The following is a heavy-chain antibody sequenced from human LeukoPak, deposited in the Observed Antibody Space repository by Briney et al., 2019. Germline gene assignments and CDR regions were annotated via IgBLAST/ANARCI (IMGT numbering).Heavy chain of an antibody. Sequence: ASVKVSCKVSGYTLTELSMHWVRQAPGKGLEWMGGFDPEDGETIYAQEFQGRVTMTEDTSTDTAYMELSSLRSEDTAVYYCATGYLERYSSGWYYPDYWGQGTLVTVSS. CDR1: GYTLTELS. D-gene: IGHD6-19*01. CDR2: FDPEDGET. V-gene: IGHV1-24*01. CDR3: ATGYLERYSSGWYYPDY. J-gene: IGHJ4*02.